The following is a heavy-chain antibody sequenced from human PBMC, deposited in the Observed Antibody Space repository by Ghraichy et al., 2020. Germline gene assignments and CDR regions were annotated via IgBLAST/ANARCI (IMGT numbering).Heavy chain of an antibody. V-gene: IGHV3-23*01. CDR3: ATPGRGYCSSTNCNDGFEF. CDR2: INNRGRST. D-gene: IGHD2-2*01. Sequence: GGSLRLSCAASGLTLSSYSMTWVRQAPGKGLEWVSLINNRGRSTFYADSVRGRFSISNDNSKNTLYLQMNSLRAEDTAVYYCATPGRGYCSSTNCNDGFEFWGRGTMVTVSS. J-gene: IGHJ3*01. CDR1: GLTLSSYS.